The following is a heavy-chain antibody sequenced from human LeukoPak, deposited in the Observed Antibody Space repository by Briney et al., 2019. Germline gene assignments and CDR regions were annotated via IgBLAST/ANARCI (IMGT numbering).Heavy chain of an antibody. CDR2: MNPNSGNT. D-gene: IGHD3-16*01. Sequence: ASVKVSCKASGYTFTSYDINWMRQATGQGLEWMGWMNPNSGNTGYAQKFQGRVTITRNTSISTAYMELSSLRSEDTAVYYCARGSFPGADAFDIWGQGTMVTVSS. CDR3: ARGSFPGADAFDI. CDR1: GYTFTSYD. V-gene: IGHV1-8*03. J-gene: IGHJ3*02.